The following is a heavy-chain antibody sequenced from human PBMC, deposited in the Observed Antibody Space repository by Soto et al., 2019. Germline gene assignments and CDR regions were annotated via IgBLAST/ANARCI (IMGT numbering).Heavy chain of an antibody. CDR2: IYHSGST. V-gene: IGHV4-4*02. CDR1: GGSISSSNW. Sequence: ETLSLTCAVSGGSISSSNWWSWVRQPPGKGLEWIGEIYHSGSTNYNPSLKSRVTISVDKSKNQFSLRLSSVTAADTAVYYCARKEGYYDILTGYSNPTYYYYYGMDVWGQGNTAT. CDR3: ARKEGYYDILTGYSNPTYYYYYGMDV. D-gene: IGHD3-9*01. J-gene: IGHJ6*02.